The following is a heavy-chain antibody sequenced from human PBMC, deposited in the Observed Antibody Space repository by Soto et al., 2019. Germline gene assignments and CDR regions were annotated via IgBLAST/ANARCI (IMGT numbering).Heavy chain of an antibody. D-gene: IGHD5-18*01. V-gene: IGHV1-46*03. J-gene: IGHJ6*02. CDR1: GYTFTSYY. CDR3: ARGGYSYGPYYYYGMDV. CDR2: INPSGGST. Sequence: ASVKVSCKASGYTFTSYYMHWVRQAPGQGREWMGIINPSGGSTSYAQKFQGRVTMTRDTSTSTVYMELSSLRSEDTAVYYCARGGYSYGPYYYYGMDVWGQGTTVTVSS.